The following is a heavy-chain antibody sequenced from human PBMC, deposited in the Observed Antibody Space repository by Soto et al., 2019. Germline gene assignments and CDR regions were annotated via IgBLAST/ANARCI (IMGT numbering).Heavy chain of an antibody. D-gene: IGHD6-19*01. CDR2: ISYDGSNK. Sequence: GGSLSLSCEASGFTFSSYAMHWVLQAPGKGLEWVAVISYDGSNKYYADSVKGRFTISRDNSKNTLYLQMNSLGAEDTAVYYCAREVSSGWYYFDYWGQGTLVTVSS. CDR3: AREVSSGWYYFDY. J-gene: IGHJ4*02. V-gene: IGHV3-30-3*01. CDR1: GFTFSSYA.